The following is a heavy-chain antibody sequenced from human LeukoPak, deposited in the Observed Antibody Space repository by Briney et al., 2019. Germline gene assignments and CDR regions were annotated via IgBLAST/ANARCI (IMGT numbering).Heavy chain of an antibody. V-gene: IGHV4-61*02. CDR1: GGSISSGSYF. CDR3: ARSYYYDSSGSKDAFDI. CDR2: IYASGST. Sequence: SETLCLTCTVSGGSISSGSYFWNWIRQPTGKGLEWIGRIYASGSTNYNPSLKSRVTISIDMSKNQFSLKLSSVTAADTAIYYCARSYYYDSSGSKDAFDIWGQGTMVTVSS. J-gene: IGHJ3*02. D-gene: IGHD3-22*01.